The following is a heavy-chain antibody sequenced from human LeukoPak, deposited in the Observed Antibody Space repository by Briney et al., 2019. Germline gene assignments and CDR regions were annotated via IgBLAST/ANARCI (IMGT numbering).Heavy chain of an antibody. CDR1: GFTVSSNY. V-gene: IGHV3-66*01. J-gene: IGHJ4*02. D-gene: IGHD3-16*01. Sequence: GGSLRLSCAASGFTVSSNYMSWVRQALGKGLEWVSVIYSGGSTYYADSVKGRFTISRDNSKSTLYLQMNSLRAEDTALYFCAKSMFTFDSWGQGTLVTVSS. CDR3: AKSMFTFDS. CDR2: IYSGGST.